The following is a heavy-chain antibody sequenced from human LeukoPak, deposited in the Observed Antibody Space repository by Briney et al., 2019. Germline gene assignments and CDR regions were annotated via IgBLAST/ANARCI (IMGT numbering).Heavy chain of an antibody. J-gene: IGHJ4*02. V-gene: IGHV4-31*03. CDR1: GGSIGSGTHY. CDR3: AASSGVTLGRF. CDR2: IYHTGIT. D-gene: IGHD3-16*01. Sequence: SETLSLTCTVSGGSIGSGTHYYNWIRQHPGKGLEWIGYIYHTGITSYNPSLRGRVTMSVDTYMNQVSLKLTSLSAADTAVYYCAASSGVTLGRFWGQGTLVTVYS.